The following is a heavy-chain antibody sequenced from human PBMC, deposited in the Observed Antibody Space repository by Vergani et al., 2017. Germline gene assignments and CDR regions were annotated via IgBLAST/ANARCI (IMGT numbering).Heavy chain of an antibody. CDR3: AKDLNRGGLDY. D-gene: IGHD1-14*01. V-gene: IGHV3-30*18. Sequence: QVQLVESGGGVVQPGRSLRLSCAASGFTFSNYGMHWVRQAPGKGLEWVAVISYDGSNKYYADSVKGRFTISRDNSKNTLYLQMNSLRAEDTAVYYYAKDLNRGGLDYWGQGTLVTVSS. CDR2: ISYDGSNK. CDR1: GFTFSNYG. J-gene: IGHJ4*02.